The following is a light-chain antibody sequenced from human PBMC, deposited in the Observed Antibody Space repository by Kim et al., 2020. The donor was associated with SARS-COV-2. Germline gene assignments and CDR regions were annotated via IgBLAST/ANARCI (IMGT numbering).Light chain of an antibody. CDR2: GKN. CDR1: SLRSYY. J-gene: IGLJ2*01. CDR3: NSRDSSGNHLV. V-gene: IGLV3-19*01. Sequence: SSELTKDPAVSVALGQTVRITCQGDSLRSYYASWYQQKPGQAPVLVIYGKNNRPSGIPDRFSGSSSGNTASLTITGAQAEDEADYYCNSRDSSGNHLVFG.